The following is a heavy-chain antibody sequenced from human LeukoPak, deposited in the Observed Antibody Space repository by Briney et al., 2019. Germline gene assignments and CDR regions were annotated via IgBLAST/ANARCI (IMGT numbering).Heavy chain of an antibody. D-gene: IGHD6-19*01. CDR2: INEGGNVK. Sequence: RGSLRLSCAAPGFTFSSLWMSWVRQAPGKGLEWVANINEGGNVKFYVDSVKGRFTISRDNTKISLYLQMYSLRAEDTAVYYCARVGKNGWDFDRWGQGTLVTVSS. J-gene: IGHJ4*02. CDR3: ARVGKNGWDFDR. CDR1: GFTFSSLW. V-gene: IGHV3-7*01.